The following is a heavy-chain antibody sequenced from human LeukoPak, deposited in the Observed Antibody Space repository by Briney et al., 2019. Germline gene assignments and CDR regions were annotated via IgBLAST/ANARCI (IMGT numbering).Heavy chain of an antibody. V-gene: IGHV3-23*01. D-gene: IGHD3-9*01. J-gene: IGHJ3*02. Sequence: GGSLRLSCAASGFTFNSYAMNWVRQAPGKGLEWVSTISGSGGSTYYADSVKGRFTISRDNSKNTLYLQMNSLRAEDTAAYYCARAHSPLYDILTGYQFTGAFDIWGQGTMVTVSS. CDR1: GFTFNSYA. CDR2: ISGSGGST. CDR3: ARAHSPLYDILTGYQFTGAFDI.